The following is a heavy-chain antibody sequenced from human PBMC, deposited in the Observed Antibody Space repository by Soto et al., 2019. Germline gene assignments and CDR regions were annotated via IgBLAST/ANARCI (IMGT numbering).Heavy chain of an antibody. J-gene: IGHJ4*02. Sequence: KESGPTLVKPTQTLTLTCTFSGFSLSTSGVGVGWIRQPPGKALEWLALIYWNDDKRYSPSLKSRLTITKDTSKNQVVLTMTNMDPVDTATYYCARTNREDYYDSSGAFDYWGQGTLVTVSS. CDR1: GFSLSTSGVG. CDR3: ARTNREDYYDSSGAFDY. V-gene: IGHV2-5*01. CDR2: IYWNDDK. D-gene: IGHD3-22*01.